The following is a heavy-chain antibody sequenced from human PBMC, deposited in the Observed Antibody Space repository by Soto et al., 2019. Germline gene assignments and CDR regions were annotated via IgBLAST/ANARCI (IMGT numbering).Heavy chain of an antibody. V-gene: IGHV2-5*02. CDR3: AHRQIHHGNWDCGFLDY. CDR1: GFTISTSEVG. Sequence: QITLKESGPTLVAPTQTLTLTCTLSGFTISTSEVGVGWIRQPPGKALEWLAVIYWDDDKRYNPSLRNRLTVVKDTSKNQVVLMMTNMDPVDTATYYCAHRQIHHGNWDCGFLDYLGPGILVTVSA. J-gene: IGHJ4*02. D-gene: IGHD1-7*01. CDR2: IYWDDDK.